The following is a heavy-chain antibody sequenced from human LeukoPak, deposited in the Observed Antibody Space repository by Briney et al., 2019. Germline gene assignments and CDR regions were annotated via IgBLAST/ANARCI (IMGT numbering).Heavy chain of an antibody. J-gene: IGHJ3*02. V-gene: IGHV4-34*01. CDR2: INHSGSA. CDR3: GRVGWWYAPRHAFDI. CDR1: GGSFSGYY. D-gene: IGHD2-15*01. Sequence: SETLSLTCAVYGGSFSGYYWSWIRQPPAKGLEWIGEINHSGSANHNPSLKGRVNISVHTSKDQVALKRSSVAAAGAAVYYCGRVGWWYAPRHAFDIWGQGTMVTVSS.